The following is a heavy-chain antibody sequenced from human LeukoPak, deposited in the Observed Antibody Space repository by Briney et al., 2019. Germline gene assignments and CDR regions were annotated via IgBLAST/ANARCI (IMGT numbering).Heavy chain of an antibody. J-gene: IGHJ4*02. CDR1: GGSISSYY. D-gene: IGHD2-15*01. CDR3: ARDAPPPYCSVGTCYFDY. Sequence: SETLSLTCTVSGGSISSYYWNWIRQPPGKGLEWIGYIYYSGTTNYNPSLKSRVTISLDTSKNQFSLKLFSVTAADTAVYYCARDAPPPYCSVGTCYFDYWGQGSLVTVSS. CDR2: IYYSGTT. V-gene: IGHV4-59*12.